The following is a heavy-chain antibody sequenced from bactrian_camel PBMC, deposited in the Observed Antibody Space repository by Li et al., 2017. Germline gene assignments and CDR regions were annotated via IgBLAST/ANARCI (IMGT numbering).Heavy chain of an antibody. Sequence: DVQLVESGGGLVQPGGSLRLSCTDPGFASNGCAMNWYRQAAGKQREWVSTIRADGSTSYADSVKGRFTISRDNRKNTMYLQMDNLKSEDTALYYCATGFGGYSLSTPRGQGTQVTVS. V-gene: IGHV3S42*01. J-gene: IGHJ4*01. CDR3: ATGFGGYSLSTP. D-gene: IGHD5*01. CDR1: GFASNGCA. CDR2: IRADGST.